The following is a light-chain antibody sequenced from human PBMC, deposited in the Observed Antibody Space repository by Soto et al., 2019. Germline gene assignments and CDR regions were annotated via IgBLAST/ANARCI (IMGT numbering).Light chain of an antibody. CDR1: QSISSS. Sequence: DIQMTQSPSSLSASVGDRVTITCRASQSISSSLNWYQQKPGKAPKLLIYAASSFQSGVPSRFSGSGSGTDFTLTITSLQPEDFATYYCQQSYSIPFTFGPGTKVDI. CDR3: QQSYSIPFT. V-gene: IGKV1-39*01. CDR2: AAS. J-gene: IGKJ3*01.